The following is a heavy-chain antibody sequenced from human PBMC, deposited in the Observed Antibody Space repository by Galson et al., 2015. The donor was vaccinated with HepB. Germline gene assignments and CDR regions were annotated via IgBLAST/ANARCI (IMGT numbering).Heavy chain of an antibody. Sequence: SLRLSCAASGFTFSDYYMSWIRQAPGKGLEWVSYISSSSSYTNYADSVKGRFTISRDNAKNSLYLQMNSLRAEDTAVYYCARGGVRWSWERNFYFDYWGQGTLVTVSS. CDR1: GFTFSDYY. D-gene: IGHD1-1*01. CDR3: ARGGVRWSWERNFYFDY. J-gene: IGHJ4*02. V-gene: IGHV3-11*06. CDR2: ISSSSSYT.